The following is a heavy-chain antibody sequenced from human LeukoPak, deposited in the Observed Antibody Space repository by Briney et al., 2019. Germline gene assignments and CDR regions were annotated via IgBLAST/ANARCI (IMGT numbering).Heavy chain of an antibody. CDR2: IYYSGST. CDR3: ARQGGGFWYFDL. J-gene: IGHJ2*01. Sequence: TSETLSLTCTVSGGSISSYYWSWIRQPPGKGLEWIGYIYYSGSTNYNPSLKSRVTISVDTSKNQFSLKLSSVTAADTAVYYCARQGGGFWYFDLWGRGPLVTVSS. D-gene: IGHD6-25*01. V-gene: IGHV4-59*08. CDR1: GGSISSYY.